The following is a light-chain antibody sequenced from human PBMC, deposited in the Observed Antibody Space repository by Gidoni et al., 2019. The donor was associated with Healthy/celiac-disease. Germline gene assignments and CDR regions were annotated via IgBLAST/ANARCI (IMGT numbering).Light chain of an antibody. Sequence: IRMTQSPSSFSASTGDRVTITCRASQGISSYLAWYQQKPGKAPKLLIYAASTLQSGVPSRFSGSGSGTDFTLTISCLQSEDFATYYCQQYYSYPWTFGQGTKVEIK. CDR3: QQYYSYPWT. CDR1: QGISSY. CDR2: AAS. J-gene: IGKJ1*01. V-gene: IGKV1-8*01.